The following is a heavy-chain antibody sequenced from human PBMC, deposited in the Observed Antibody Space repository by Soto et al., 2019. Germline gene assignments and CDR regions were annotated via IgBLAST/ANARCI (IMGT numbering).Heavy chain of an antibody. Sequence: QVQLQESGPGLVKPSETLSLTCTVSGGSISSYYWSWIRQPPGKGLEWIGYIYYSGSTNYNPSLKSRVTISVDTSKNQFSLKLSSVTAADTAVYYCARVEGAGQRYYYYMDVWGKGTTVTVSS. CDR2: IYYSGST. D-gene: IGHD6-19*01. V-gene: IGHV4-59*01. CDR3: ARVEGAGQRYYYYMDV. CDR1: GGSISSYY. J-gene: IGHJ6*03.